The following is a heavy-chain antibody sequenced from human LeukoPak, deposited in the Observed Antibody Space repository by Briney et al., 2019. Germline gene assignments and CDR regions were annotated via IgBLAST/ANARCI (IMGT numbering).Heavy chain of an antibody. CDR3: ATADCSSTSCYGAHNWFDP. Sequence: ASVKVSCKAFGYTFTGYYMHWVRQAPGQGLEWMGWINPNSGGTNYAQKFQGRVTMTRDTSISTAYMELSRLRSDDTAVYYCATADCSSTSCYGAHNWFDPWGQGTLVTVSS. CDR2: INPNSGGT. CDR1: GYTFTGYY. J-gene: IGHJ5*02. D-gene: IGHD2-2*01. V-gene: IGHV1-2*02.